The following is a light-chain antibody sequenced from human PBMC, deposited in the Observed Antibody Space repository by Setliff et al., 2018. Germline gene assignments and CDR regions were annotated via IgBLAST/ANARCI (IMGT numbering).Light chain of an antibody. CDR2: EVK. V-gene: IGLV2-8*01. CDR3: SSYTSLSTRV. CDR1: SSYFGRYDY. Sequence: QSVLTQPPSASGSPGQSVTISCTGTSSYFGRYDYVSWYQQHPGKAPKLLLYEVKKRPSGVPDRFSGSKSGNTASLTVSGLQAEDEADYYCSSYTSLSTRVFGTGTKVTVL. J-gene: IGLJ1*01.